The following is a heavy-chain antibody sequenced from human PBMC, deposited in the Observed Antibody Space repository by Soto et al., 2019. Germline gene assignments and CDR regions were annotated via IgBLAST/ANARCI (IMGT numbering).Heavy chain of an antibody. V-gene: IGHV3-53*01. CDR1: EFTVSTNY. CDR3: ARQIVVVTAGSCGYYGMDL. CDR2: IYRGGTT. D-gene: IGHD2-21*02. Sequence: EVQLVESGGGVIQPGGSLRLSCAASEFTVSTNYLSWVRQAPGKGLEWVSVIYRGGTTYYADSVKGRFTISRDSSKNPLHLQMNSLRAEDTAVYYCARQIVVVTAGSCGYYGMDLWGQGTTVTVSS. J-gene: IGHJ6*02.